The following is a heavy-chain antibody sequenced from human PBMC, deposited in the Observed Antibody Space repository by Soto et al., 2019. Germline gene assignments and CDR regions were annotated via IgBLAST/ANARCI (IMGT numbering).Heavy chain of an antibody. CDR3: AKDQLGGWDYYYYYYGMDV. V-gene: IGHV3-33*06. Sequence: QVQLVESGGGVVQPGRSLRLSCAASGFTFSTYGMHWVRQAPGKGLEWVAVIWFDGSNKYYADSVKGRFTSSRDNSNNTLFLQMNSLRAADTAVYYCAKDQLGGWDYYYYYYGMDVWGQWTTVTVSS. CDR2: IWFDGSNK. J-gene: IGHJ6*02. CDR1: GFTFSTYG. D-gene: IGHD6-19*01.